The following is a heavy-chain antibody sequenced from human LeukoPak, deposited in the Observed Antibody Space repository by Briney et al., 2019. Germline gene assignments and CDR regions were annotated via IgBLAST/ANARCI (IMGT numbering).Heavy chain of an antibody. CDR1: GFTFSSYE. Sequence: GGSLRLSCAASGFTFSSYEMSWVRQAPGKGLEWVAVISYDGSNKYYADSVKGRFTISRDNSKNTLYLQMNSLRAEDTAVYYCAKEDGDSDQFDYWGQGTLVTVSS. V-gene: IGHV3-30*18. CDR3: AKEDGDSDQFDY. J-gene: IGHJ4*02. D-gene: IGHD4-17*01. CDR2: ISYDGSNK.